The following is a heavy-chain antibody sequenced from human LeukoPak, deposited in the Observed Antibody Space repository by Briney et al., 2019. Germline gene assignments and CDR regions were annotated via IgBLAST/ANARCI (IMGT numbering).Heavy chain of an antibody. D-gene: IGHD6-19*01. V-gene: IGHV1-8*01. CDR1: GYTFTSYD. CDR3: ARGPILAVAALYYYYGMDV. Sequence: ASVKVSCKASGYTFTSYDINWVRQATGQGLEWMGWMNPNSGNTGYAQKFQGRVTMTRNTSISTAYMELSSLRSEDTAVYYCARGPILAVAALYYYYGMDVWGQGTTVTVSS. CDR2: MNPNSGNT. J-gene: IGHJ6*02.